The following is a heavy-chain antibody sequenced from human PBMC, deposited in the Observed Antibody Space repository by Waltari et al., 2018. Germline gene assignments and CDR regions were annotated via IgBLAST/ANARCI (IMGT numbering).Heavy chain of an antibody. CDR1: GYSISSGYY. J-gene: IGHJ4*02. CDR3: ARGGALYGSGPRN. V-gene: IGHV4-38-2*01. D-gene: IGHD3-10*01. CDR2: LYHSGST. Sequence: QVQLQESGPGLVKPSETLSLTCAVSGYSISSGYYWGWIRQPPGKGLEWIGSLYHSGSTYYNPSLKSRVTISVDTSKNQFSLKLSSVTAADTAVYYCARGGALYGSGPRNWGQGTLVTVSS.